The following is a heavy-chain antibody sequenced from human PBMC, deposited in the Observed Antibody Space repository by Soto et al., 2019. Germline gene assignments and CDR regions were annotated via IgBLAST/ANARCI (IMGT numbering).Heavy chain of an antibody. CDR3: TPVPQFLLYFEDSPIT. D-gene: IGHD2-8*01. Sequence: EVQLVESGGDLVKPGGSLRLSCAASGFSFNTAWMNWVRQAPGKGLEWVGRIKSKIDGGTTDYAAPLNGRFPISRDNSNTTLYLQLTRLKTADTAVYYCTPVPQFLLYFEDSPITWGQVTLVTVSS. CDR2: IKSKIDGGTT. V-gene: IGHV3-15*07. CDR1: GFSFNTAW. J-gene: IGHJ5*02.